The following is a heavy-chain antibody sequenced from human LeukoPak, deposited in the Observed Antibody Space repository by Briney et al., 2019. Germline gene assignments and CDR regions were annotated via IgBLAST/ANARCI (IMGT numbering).Heavy chain of an antibody. CDR2: IIPIFGTA. D-gene: IGHD3-3*01. J-gene: IGHJ4*02. CDR3: ASERSSYYDFWSGYQLSYYFDY. V-gene: IGHV1-69*06. CDR1: GGTFSSYA. Sequence: SVKVSCKASGGTFSSYAISWVRQAPGQGLEWMGGIIPIFGTANYAQKFQGRVTITADKSTSTAYMELSSLRSEDTAVYYCASERSSYYDFWSGYQLSYYFDYWGQGTLVTVSS.